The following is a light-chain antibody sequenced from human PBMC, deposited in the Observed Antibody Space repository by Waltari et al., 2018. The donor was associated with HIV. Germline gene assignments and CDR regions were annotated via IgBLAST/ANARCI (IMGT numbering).Light chain of an antibody. Sequence: DIQMTQSPSSLSASPGDTINITCRTSQNIKSDLNWYQQKPGTIPKLLVYSASGVQSRVPPRISGSGSATDFTLTIDSLQPDDSASYFCQQSHTTPFTFGGGTTVEVK. V-gene: IGKV1-39*01. CDR2: SAS. CDR3: QQSHTTPFT. J-gene: IGKJ4*01. CDR1: QNIKSD.